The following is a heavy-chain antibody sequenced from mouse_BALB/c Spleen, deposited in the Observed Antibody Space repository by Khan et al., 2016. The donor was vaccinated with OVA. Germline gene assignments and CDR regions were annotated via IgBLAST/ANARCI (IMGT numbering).Heavy chain of an antibody. CDR2: INTYTGEP. CDR1: GYTFTNYG. Sequence: QIQLVQSGPELKKPGETVKISCKASGYTFTNYGMNWVKQAPGKGLKWMGWINTYTGEPTYADDFKGRFAFSLETSARTAYLQINNLKNEDTATYFCASYTAIYDAYCYWDFDVWGAGTTVTVSS. J-gene: IGHJ1*01. CDR3: ASYTAIYDAYCYWDFDV. D-gene: IGHD2-3*01. V-gene: IGHV9-3-1*01.